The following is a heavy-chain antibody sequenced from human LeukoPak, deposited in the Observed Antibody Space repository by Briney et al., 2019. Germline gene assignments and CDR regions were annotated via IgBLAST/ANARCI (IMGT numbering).Heavy chain of an antibody. CDR3: ARGAYSSGWAYFDH. Sequence: GGSLRLSCEASGFVFTDYAKSWVRQAPGKGLEWVSTISGTAGSTYYADSVKGRFTISRDNAKNSLYLHMDSLRAEDTAVYYCARGAYSSGWAYFDHWGQGTLVTVSS. CDR2: ISGTAGST. V-gene: IGHV3-23*01. J-gene: IGHJ4*02. D-gene: IGHD6-25*01. CDR1: GFVFTDYA.